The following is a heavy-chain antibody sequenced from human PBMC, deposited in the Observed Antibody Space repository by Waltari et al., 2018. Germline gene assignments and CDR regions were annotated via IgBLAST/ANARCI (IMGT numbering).Heavy chain of an antibody. D-gene: IGHD1-26*01. V-gene: IGHV4-4*07. CDR2: IHTTGRT. J-gene: IGHJ6*02. CDR1: GYSISGYY. Sequence: QVQLQESCPGLVKPSETLSLTCTVPGYSISGYYWSWIRQPARRGLDWIGRIHTTGRTSSNPSLKTRLTLSLDTSTNQFSLKLSSLTAADTAVYYCARDLLYIGGNYFYSGLDVWGQGTTVTVSS. CDR3: ARDLLYIGGNYFYSGLDV.